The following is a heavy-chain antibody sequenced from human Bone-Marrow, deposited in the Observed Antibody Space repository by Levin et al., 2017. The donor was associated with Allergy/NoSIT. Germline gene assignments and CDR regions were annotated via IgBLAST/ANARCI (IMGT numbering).Heavy chain of an antibody. CDR1: GLSFSGSA. Sequence: GGSLRLSCAASGLSFSGSAMHWVRLASGKGLEWIGHIKSRSNNYATVYAASVKGRFTISRDDSKNTAYLQMDSLKTEDSAVYFCTRRTANWYGFDPWGQGTQVIVSS. J-gene: IGHJ5*02. D-gene: IGHD6-13*01. CDR3: TRRTANWYGFDP. V-gene: IGHV3-73*01. CDR2: IKSRSNNYAT.